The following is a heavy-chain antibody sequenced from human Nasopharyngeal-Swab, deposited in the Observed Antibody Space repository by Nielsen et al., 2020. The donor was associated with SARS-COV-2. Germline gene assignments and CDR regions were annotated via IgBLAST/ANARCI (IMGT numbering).Heavy chain of an antibody. D-gene: IGHD3-22*01. J-gene: IGHJ3*02. CDR3: ARDSAYYYDSSGYRYDAFGI. V-gene: IGHV3-33*08. CDR2: IWYDGSNK. Sequence: GESLKISCAASGFTFSSYGMHWVRQAPGKGLEWVAVIWYDGSNKYYADSVKGRFTISRDNSKNTLYLQMNSLRAEDTAVYYCARDSAYYYDSSGYRYDAFGIWGQGTMVTVSS. CDR1: GFTFSSYG.